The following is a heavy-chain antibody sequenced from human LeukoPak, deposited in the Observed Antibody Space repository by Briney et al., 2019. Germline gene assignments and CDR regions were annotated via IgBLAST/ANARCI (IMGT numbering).Heavy chain of an antibody. J-gene: IGHJ4*02. V-gene: IGHV3-23*01. CDR3: AKDFDD. Sequence: GGSLRLSCAASGFTFSSSAMSWVRQAPGKGLEWVSAISGTGGGASSADSVKGRFTISRDNSKNTLYLQMNSLRVEDTAVYYCAKDFDDWGQGTLVTVSS. CDR1: GFTFSSSA. CDR2: ISGTGGGA.